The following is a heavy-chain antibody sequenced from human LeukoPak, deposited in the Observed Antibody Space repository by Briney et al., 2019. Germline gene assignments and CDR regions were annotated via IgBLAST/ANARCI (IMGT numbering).Heavy chain of an antibody. Sequence: ASVKVSCKVSGYTLTELSMHWVRQAPGKGLEWMGGFDSEDGETIYAQKFQGRVTMTEDTSTDTAYMELSSLRSEDTAVYYCATATRYGYNWNYDPVYYFDYWGQGTLVTVSS. D-gene: IGHD1-7*01. CDR1: GYTLTELS. J-gene: IGHJ4*02. CDR2: FDSEDGET. CDR3: ATATRYGYNWNYDPVYYFDY. V-gene: IGHV1-24*01.